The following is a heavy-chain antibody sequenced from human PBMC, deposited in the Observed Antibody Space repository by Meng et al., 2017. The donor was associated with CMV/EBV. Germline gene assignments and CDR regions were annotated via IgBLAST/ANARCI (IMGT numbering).Heavy chain of an antibody. CDR2: INPSGGST. Sequence: ASVKVSCKASGYTFTSYYMHWVRQAPGQGLEWMGIINPSGGSTSYAQKFQGRVTMTRDTSTSTVYMELSSLRSEDTAVYYCARVPRYRFGGSYGMDVWGQGTTVTVSS. CDR1: GYTFTSYY. CDR3: ARVPRYRFGGSYGMDV. D-gene: IGHD3-16*01. J-gene: IGHJ6*02. V-gene: IGHV1-46*01.